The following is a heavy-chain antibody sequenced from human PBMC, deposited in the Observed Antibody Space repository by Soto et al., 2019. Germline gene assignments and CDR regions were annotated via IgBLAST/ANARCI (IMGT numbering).Heavy chain of an antibody. CDR2: ISRNGGST. Sequence: EVQLVESGGGLVQPGGSLRLSCAASGFTFSSYAMHWVRQAPGKGLEYVSAISRNGGSTYYSNSVKGRFTISRDNSTNTRYLQMGSLRAEDMAVYYCARGIVATNSDPPGCYWGQGTLATVSS. CDR1: GFTFSSYA. CDR3: ARGIVATNSDPPGCY. D-gene: IGHD5-12*01. J-gene: IGHJ4*02. V-gene: IGHV3-64*01.